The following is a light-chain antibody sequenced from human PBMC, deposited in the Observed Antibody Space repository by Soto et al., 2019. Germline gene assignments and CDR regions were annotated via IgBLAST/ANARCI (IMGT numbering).Light chain of an antibody. CDR3: QQYYTTPDT. Sequence: EIVMTQSPPSLTVTPGEPASISCRSSQRLLHSNGNTFLDWYVQKPGQSPQLLIYLGSNRASGVPDRFSGSGSGTDFTLTISGLQAEGVALYFCQQYYTTPDTFGQGTKVEIK. CDR2: LGS. J-gene: IGKJ2*01. CDR1: QRLLHSNGNTF. V-gene: IGKV2-28*01.